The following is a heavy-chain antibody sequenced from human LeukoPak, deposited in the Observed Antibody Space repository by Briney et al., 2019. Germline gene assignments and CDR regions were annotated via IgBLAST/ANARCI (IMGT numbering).Heavy chain of an antibody. D-gene: IGHD4-11*01. CDR1: GFTFSTFT. V-gene: IGHV3-30*04. CDR3: ARQDDYSFDY. Sequence: SGGSLRLSCAASGFTFSTFTMHWVRQAPAKGLEWVAVISYDGSNKTYAESVKGRFTISRDNSKNTLYLQMNSLRGEDTALYYCARQDDYSFDYWGQGTLVPVSS. CDR2: ISYDGSNK. J-gene: IGHJ4*02.